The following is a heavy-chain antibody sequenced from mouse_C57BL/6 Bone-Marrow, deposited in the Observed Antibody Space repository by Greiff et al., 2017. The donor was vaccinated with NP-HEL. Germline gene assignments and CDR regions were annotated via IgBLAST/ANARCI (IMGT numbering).Heavy chain of an antibody. J-gene: IGHJ3*01. Sequence: EVQLQESGGGLVKPGGSLKLSCAASGFTFSDYGMHWVRQAPEKGLEWVAYISSGSSTIYYADTVKGRFTISRDNAKNTLFLQMTSLRSEDTAMYYCARYDGYHGGFAYWGQGTLVTVSA. CDR1: GFTFSDYG. CDR3: ARYDGYHGGFAY. D-gene: IGHD2-3*01. V-gene: IGHV5-17*01. CDR2: ISSGSSTI.